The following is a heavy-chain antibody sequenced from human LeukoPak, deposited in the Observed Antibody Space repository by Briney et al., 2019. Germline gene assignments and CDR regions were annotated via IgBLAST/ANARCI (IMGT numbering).Heavy chain of an antibody. CDR3: ACSGRFRGGWYFDY. D-gene: IGHD6-19*01. J-gene: IGHJ4*02. CDR1: GFTFPSYS. CDR2: ISSSSSYI. V-gene: IGHV3-21*01. Sequence: GGSLRLSCAASGFTFPSYSMNWVRQAPGKGLDWVSSISSSSSYIYYAHSVKGRFTISRDNAKNSLYLQMNSLRAEDTAVYYCACSGRFRGGWYFDYWGQGTLVTVSS.